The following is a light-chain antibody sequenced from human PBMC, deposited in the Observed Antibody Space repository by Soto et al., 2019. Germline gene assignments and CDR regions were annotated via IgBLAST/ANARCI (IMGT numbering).Light chain of an antibody. CDR1: QSVSSY. Sequence: EIVLTQSPVTLSLSPGERATLSCMASQSVSSYLAWYQQKPGQAPRLLIHDASNRATGIPARFSGSGSGTDFTLTISSLEPEDFAVYYCQHRSNWPITFGQGTRLEIK. CDR3: QHRSNWPIT. CDR2: DAS. V-gene: IGKV3-11*01. J-gene: IGKJ5*01.